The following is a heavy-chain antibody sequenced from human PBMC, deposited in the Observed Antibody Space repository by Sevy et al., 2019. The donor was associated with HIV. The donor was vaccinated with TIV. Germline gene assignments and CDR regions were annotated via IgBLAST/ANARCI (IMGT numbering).Heavy chain of an antibody. D-gene: IGHD6-13*01. CDR2: ISGSGGST. CDR1: GFTFSSYA. CDR3: AKHQGRVAAAGTYNWFDP. Sequence: GGSLRLSCAASGFTFSSYAMSWVRQAPGKGLEWVSAISGSGGSTYYADSVKGRFTISRDNSKNTLYLQMNSLRAEDTAVYYCAKHQGRVAAAGTYNWFDPWGQGTLVTVSS. V-gene: IGHV3-23*01. J-gene: IGHJ5*02.